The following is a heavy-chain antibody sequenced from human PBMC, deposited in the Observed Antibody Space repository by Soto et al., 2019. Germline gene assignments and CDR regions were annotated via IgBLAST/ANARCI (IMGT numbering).Heavy chain of an antibody. J-gene: IGHJ3*02. Sequence: GGSLRLSCAASGVTFSSYAMSWVRQAPGKGLEWVSSISGSGGSTYYADSVKGRFTISRDNSKNTVYMQMNSLRAEDTAVYYCAKVPKPSYYTTLAFDIWGQGTMVTVSS. CDR2: ISGSGGST. CDR3: AKVPKPSYYTTLAFDI. V-gene: IGHV3-23*01. D-gene: IGHD2-2*02. CDR1: GVTFSSYA.